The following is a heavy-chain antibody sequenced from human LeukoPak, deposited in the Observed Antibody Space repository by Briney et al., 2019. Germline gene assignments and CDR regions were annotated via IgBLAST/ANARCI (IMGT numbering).Heavy chain of an antibody. CDR2: ISGSGANT. D-gene: IGHD4-23*01. Sequence: GGSLRLSCAGSGFTFSSYAMSWVRQAPGKGLEWVSAISGSGANTYYADSVKGRFTISRDNSKNMLYLQMDSLRAEDMAVYYCANDHVGNGLRWLDPWGQGTLVTVSS. J-gene: IGHJ5*02. CDR3: ANDHVGNGLRWLDP. CDR1: GFTFSSYA. V-gene: IGHV3-23*01.